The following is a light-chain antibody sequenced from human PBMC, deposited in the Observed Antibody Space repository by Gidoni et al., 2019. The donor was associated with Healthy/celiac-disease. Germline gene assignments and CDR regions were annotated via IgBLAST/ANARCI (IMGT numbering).Light chain of an antibody. J-gene: IGKJ1*01. CDR1: QSVSRSY. V-gene: IGKV3-20*01. Sequence: EIVLTQSPGTLSLSPGERATLSGRASQSVSRSYLAWYQQKPGQAPSLLIYGASSRATGIPDRFSGSGSGTDFTLTISRLEPEDFAVYYCQQYGSSPQTFGQGTKVEIK. CDR2: GAS. CDR3: QQYGSSPQT.